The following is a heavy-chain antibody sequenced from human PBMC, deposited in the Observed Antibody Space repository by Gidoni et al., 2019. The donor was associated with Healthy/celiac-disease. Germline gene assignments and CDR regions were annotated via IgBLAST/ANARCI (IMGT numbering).Heavy chain of an antibody. Sequence: EVQLLESGGGLVQPGWSLRLSCAASGFTFSSYAMSWVRQSPGKGLEWVSAISGSGGSTYYADSVKGRFTISRDNSKNTLYLQMNSLRAEDTAVYYCATNFYYDSSGYYARDAFDIWGQGTMVTVSS. D-gene: IGHD3-22*01. CDR2: ISGSGGST. CDR1: GFTFSSYA. V-gene: IGHV3-23*01. J-gene: IGHJ3*02. CDR3: ATNFYYDSSGYYARDAFDI.